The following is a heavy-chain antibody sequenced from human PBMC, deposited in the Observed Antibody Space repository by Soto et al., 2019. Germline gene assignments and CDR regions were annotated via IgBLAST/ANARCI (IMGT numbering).Heavy chain of an antibody. D-gene: IGHD3-10*01. Sequence: GGSLRLSCAASGFTFDDYAMHWVRQAPGKGLEWVSGISWNSGSTYYADSVKGRFTISRDNSKNTLYLQMNSLRAEDTAVYYCARGGGDGRGWFDPWGQGTLVTVSS. CDR2: ISWNSGST. CDR3: ARGGGDGRGWFDP. V-gene: IGHV3-9*01. J-gene: IGHJ5*02. CDR1: GFTFDDYA.